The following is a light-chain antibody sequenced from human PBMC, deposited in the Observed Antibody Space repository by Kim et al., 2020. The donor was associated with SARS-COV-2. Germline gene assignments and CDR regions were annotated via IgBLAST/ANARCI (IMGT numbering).Light chain of an antibody. Sequence: LSPGERATLSCRASQSVSSSYLAWYQQKPGQAPRLLIFGASSRATGIPDRFSGSGSGTDFTLTISRLEPEDFAVYYCQRTGSSSRTFGQGTKLEIK. V-gene: IGKV3-20*01. CDR3: QRTGSSSRT. CDR2: GAS. CDR1: QSVSSSY. J-gene: IGKJ2*01.